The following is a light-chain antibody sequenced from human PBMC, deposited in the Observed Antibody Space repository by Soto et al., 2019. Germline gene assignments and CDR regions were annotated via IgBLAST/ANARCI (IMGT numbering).Light chain of an antibody. V-gene: IGKV3-15*01. CDR2: GAS. CDR1: QSVRTK. CDR3: QQHDQGWT. Sequence: EMVMTQSPATLSVSLGDRATLSCRASQSVRTKLDWYQQKPGQAPRLLIYGASTRATGIPARFSGSGSGTEFTLTISSLQSEDFAVYYCQQHDQGWTFGQGTKVEIK. J-gene: IGKJ1*01.